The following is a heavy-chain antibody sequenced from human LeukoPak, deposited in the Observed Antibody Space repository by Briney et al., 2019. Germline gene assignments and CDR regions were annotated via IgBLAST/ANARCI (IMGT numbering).Heavy chain of an antibody. D-gene: IGHD4-23*01. CDR3: ARDYGNSPFDY. CDR2: IWSDGSNE. V-gene: IGHV3-33*01. J-gene: IGHJ4*01. CDR1: GFSFSSYG. Sequence: RGSLRLSCAASGFSFSSYGMHWVRQAPGKGLEWVAVIWSDGSNEGYADSVKGRFTISRDNSKNTLSLQMNSLTAEDTAVYFCARDYGNSPFDYWGQGTLVTVSS.